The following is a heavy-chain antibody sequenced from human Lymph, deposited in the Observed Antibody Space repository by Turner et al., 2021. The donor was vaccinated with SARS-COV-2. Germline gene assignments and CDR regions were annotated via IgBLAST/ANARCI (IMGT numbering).Heavy chain of an antibody. D-gene: IGHD3-22*01. Sequence: HVPLLQSGAEVKEPGASVMVSCKTSVYTFPGDYMHWVRQAPGKGLEWMRWKNPDSGGTNYAKNFQERVAKTRDTSISIAYMKLSRLRSDDTARYYCARRGLYYYESSAYYGGALDVWGQGTMVTVSS. CDR3: ARRGLYYYESSAYYGGALDV. J-gene: IGHJ3*01. V-gene: IGHV1-2*02. CDR2: KNPDSGGT. CDR1: VYTFPGDY.